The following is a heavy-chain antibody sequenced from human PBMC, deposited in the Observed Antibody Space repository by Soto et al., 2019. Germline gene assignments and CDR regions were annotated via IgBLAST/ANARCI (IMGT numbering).Heavy chain of an antibody. Sequence: ASVKVSCKASGYSFTDYHIHWVRQDPGQGLEWLGRINPKSVGTSTAQKVQGWVTMTRDRSISTVYMELTRLRSDDTAVYFCARGHSTDCSNGVCSFFYNHEMDVWGQGTTVTVSS. J-gene: IGHJ6*02. D-gene: IGHD2-8*01. V-gene: IGHV1-2*04. CDR1: GYSFTDYH. CDR3: ARGHSTDCSNGVCSFFYNHEMDV. CDR2: INPKSVGT.